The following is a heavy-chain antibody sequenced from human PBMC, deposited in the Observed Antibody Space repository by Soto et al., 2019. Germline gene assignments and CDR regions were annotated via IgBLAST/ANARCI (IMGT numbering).Heavy chain of an antibody. J-gene: IGHJ4*02. CDR3: ARGKSSSWYYFDS. CDR1: VGTFANFA. D-gene: IGHD6-19*01. CDR2: IIPIFGTA. V-gene: IGHV1-69*12. Sequence: QVQRVQSGAEVKKPGSSVKVSCKASVGTFANFAISWVRQAPGQGPEWLGQIIPIFGTADYAQKFQGRVTLTADASTNTAYAELSSLRYDDTAVYYCARGKSSSWYYFDSWGQGTLVTVSS.